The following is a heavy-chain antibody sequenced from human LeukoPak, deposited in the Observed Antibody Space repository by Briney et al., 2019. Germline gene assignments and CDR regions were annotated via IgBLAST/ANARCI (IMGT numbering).Heavy chain of an antibody. J-gene: IGHJ4*02. CDR1: GGSICSYY. CDR2: IYYSGST. D-gene: IGHD1/OR15-1a*01. CDR3: ARHKQSYYFDY. Sequence: SETLSLTSTVSGGSICSYYLCSIRHPPHKGLEWIGYIYYSGSTNYNPSLKSRVTISVDTSKNQFSLKLSSVTAADTAVYYCARHKQSYYFDYWGQGTLVTVSS. V-gene: IGHV4-59*08.